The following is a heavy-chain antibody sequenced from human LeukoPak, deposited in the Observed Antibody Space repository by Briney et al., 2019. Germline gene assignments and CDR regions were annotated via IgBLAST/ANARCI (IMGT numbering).Heavy chain of an antibody. J-gene: IGHJ4*02. D-gene: IGHD5-12*01. CDR1: GFTFSYYW. CDR2: IKQDGSEK. CDR3: ATERGYDYGYSGYYDQ. Sequence: GGSLRLSCAASGFTFSYYWINWVRQAPGKGLEWVASIKQDGSEKYYVDSVKGRFTVSRDNAKKSMYLRMDTLRAEDTAVYYCATERGYDYGYSGYYDQWGQGILVTVSS. V-gene: IGHV3-7*01.